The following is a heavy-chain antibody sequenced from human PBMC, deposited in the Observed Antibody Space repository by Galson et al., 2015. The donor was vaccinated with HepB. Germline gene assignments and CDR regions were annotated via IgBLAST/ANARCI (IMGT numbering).Heavy chain of an antibody. J-gene: IGHJ4*02. CDR3: ARGTTEVSLWANPEYYFDY. V-gene: IGHV7-4-1*02. CDR1: GYTFTSYA. D-gene: IGHD4-23*01. Sequence: SCKASGYTFTSYAMNWVRQAPGQGLEWMGWLNTNTGNPTYAQGFTGRFVFSLDTSVSTAYLQISSLKAEDTAVYYCARGTTEVSLWANPEYYFDYWGQGTLVTVSS. CDR2: LNTNTGNP.